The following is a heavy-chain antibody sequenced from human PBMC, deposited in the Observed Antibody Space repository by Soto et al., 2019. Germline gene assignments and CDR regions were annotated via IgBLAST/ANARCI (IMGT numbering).Heavy chain of an antibody. J-gene: IGHJ6*02. Sequence: QVQLVQSGAEVKRPGSSVKVSCQASGGTFSNFAFSWVRLAPGQGLQWMGGIFPVSGTSNIAQSLQGRVTILADEATTTLHIELRSLRSEDTAVYYCARSPWGTYRYPGEYYYGMDVWGQGTSVTVSS. CDR2: IFPVSGTS. D-gene: IGHD3-16*02. V-gene: IGHV1-69*01. CDR3: ARSPWGTYRYPGEYYYGMDV. CDR1: GGTFSNFA.